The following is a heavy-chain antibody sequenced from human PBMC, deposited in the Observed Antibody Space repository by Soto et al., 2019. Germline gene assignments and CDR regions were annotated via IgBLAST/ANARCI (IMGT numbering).Heavy chain of an antibody. CDR2: ISYDGSNK. D-gene: IGHD3-10*01. J-gene: IGHJ6*02. CDR1: GFTFSTYG. CDR3: EKDLKRITMVRGVIRSYGMDV. V-gene: IGHV3-30*18. Sequence: GGSLRLSCAASGFTFSTYGMHWVRQAPGKGLEWVAIISYDGSNKYYADSVKGRFTISRDNSKNMLYLQMNSLRAEDTAVYYCEKDLKRITMVRGVIRSYGMDVCGQVSTVPVSS.